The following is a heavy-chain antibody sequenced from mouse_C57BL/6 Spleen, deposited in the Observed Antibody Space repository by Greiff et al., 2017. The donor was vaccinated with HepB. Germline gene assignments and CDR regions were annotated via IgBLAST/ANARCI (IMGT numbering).Heavy chain of an antibody. CDR3: ARYDYGFDY. J-gene: IGHJ2*01. CDR1: GFTFTDYY. CDR2: IRNKANGYTT. D-gene: IGHD2-4*01. Sequence: EVMLVESGGGLVQPGGSLSLSCAASGFTFTDYYMSWVRQPPGKALEWLGFIRNKANGYTTEYSASVKGRFTISRDNSQSILYLQMNALRAEDSATYYGARYDYGFDYWGQGTTLTVSS. V-gene: IGHV7-3*01.